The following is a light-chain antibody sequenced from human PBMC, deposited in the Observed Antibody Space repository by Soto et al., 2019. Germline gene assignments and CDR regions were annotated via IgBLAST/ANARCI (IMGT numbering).Light chain of an antibody. V-gene: IGLV2-14*01. J-gene: IGLJ6*01. CDR1: NTDVGGYNY. Sequence: QSALTQPASVSGSPGQSITVSCTGTNTDVGGYNYVSWYQHRPGKAPRLMIYEVRNRLSGVSNRFSGSKSGNTASLTISGLQSEDEADYYCTSYTPTGAIVFGSGTKVTVL. CDR2: EVR. CDR3: TSYTPTGAIV.